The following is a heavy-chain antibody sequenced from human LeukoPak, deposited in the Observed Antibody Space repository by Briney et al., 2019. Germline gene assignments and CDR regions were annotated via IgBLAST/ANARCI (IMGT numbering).Heavy chain of an antibody. D-gene: IGHD3-3*01. J-gene: IGHJ4*02. CDR2: VSTSGSTI. V-gene: IGHV3-11*04. CDR1: GFTFSDYY. CDR3: ARAGYDFWSGYYLADY. Sequence: GGSLRPSCAASGFTFSDYYMSWIRQAPGKGLEWVSYVSTSGSTINYADSVKGRFTISRDNAKNSLYLQMSSLRAEDTAVYYCARAGYDFWSGYYLADYWGQGTLVTVSS.